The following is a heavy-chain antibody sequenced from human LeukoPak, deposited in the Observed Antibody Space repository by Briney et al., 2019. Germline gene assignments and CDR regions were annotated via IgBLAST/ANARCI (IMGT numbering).Heavy chain of an antibody. CDR3: AGSIVVVTTTSGWYFDL. Sequence: GGSLRLSCAASRFTFSSYAMSWVRQAPGKGLEWVSAISGSGGSTYYADSVKGRFTISRDNSKNTLYLQMNSLRAEDTAVYYCAGSIVVVTTTSGWYFDLWGRGTLVTVSS. V-gene: IGHV3-23*01. J-gene: IGHJ2*01. D-gene: IGHD3-22*01. CDR2: ISGSGGST. CDR1: RFTFSSYA.